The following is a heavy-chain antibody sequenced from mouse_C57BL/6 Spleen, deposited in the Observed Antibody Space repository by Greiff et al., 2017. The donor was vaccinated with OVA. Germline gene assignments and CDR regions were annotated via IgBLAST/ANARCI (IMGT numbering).Heavy chain of an antibody. Sequence: EVQLQQSGPELVKPGDSVKISCKASGYSFTGYFMNWVMQSHGKSLEWIGRINPYNGDTFYNQKFKGKATLTVDKSSSTAHMELRSLTSEDSAVYYCARYPLYYYGSSYDYWGQGTTLTVSS. D-gene: IGHD1-1*01. J-gene: IGHJ2*01. CDR3: ARYPLYYYGSSYDY. CDR1: GYSFTGYF. CDR2: INPYNGDT. V-gene: IGHV1-20*01.